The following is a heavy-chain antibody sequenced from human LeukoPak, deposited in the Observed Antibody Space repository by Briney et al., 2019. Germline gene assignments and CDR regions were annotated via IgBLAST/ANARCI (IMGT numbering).Heavy chain of an antibody. CDR2: INQDLRET. V-gene: IGHV3-7*01. CDR3: ARHPSRGYNYGYGDY. D-gene: IGHD5-18*01. CDR1: GFTFTSYW. J-gene: IGHJ4*02. Sequence: PGGSLRLSCAASGFTFTSYWMSWVREAPGKGPEWVAHINQDLRETYYVDSLRGRFTIARDNDKNSVYLKMNGVRAEDTAVYYCARHPSRGYNYGYGDYWGQGTLVTVSS.